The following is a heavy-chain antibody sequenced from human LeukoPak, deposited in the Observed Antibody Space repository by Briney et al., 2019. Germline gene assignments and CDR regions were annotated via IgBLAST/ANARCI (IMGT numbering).Heavy chain of an antibody. CDR3: ARVGYNAYYDILTGYLRDTYYYYYGMDV. V-gene: IGHV1-8*01. Sequence: GASVKVSCKASGYTFTSYDINWVRQATGQELEWMGWMNTNSGNTGYAQKFQGRVTMTRNTSISTAYMELSSLRSEDTAVYYCARVGYNAYYDILTGYLRDTYYYYYGMDVWGQGTTVTVSS. J-gene: IGHJ6*02. CDR2: MNTNSGNT. D-gene: IGHD3-9*01. CDR1: GYTFTSYD.